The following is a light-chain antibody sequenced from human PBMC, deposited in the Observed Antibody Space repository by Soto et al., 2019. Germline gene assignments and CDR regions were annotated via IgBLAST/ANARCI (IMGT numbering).Light chain of an antibody. Sequence: EIVMTQSPATLSVSPGERATLSCRASQSLNNNLAWYQQKPGQAPRLLIYGASTRATGIPARFSGSGSGTEFTLTISSLQSEDFAVYYCQQYNKWPPYTFGQGTKLEI. CDR1: QSLNNN. J-gene: IGKJ2*01. CDR2: GAS. V-gene: IGKV3-15*01. CDR3: QQYNKWPPYT.